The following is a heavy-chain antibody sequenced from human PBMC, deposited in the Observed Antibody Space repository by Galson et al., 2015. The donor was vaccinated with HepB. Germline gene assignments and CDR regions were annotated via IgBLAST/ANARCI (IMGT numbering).Heavy chain of an antibody. Sequence: SLRLSCAASGFTFSSYVMHWVRQAPGKGLEWVAVISYDGRNKYYADSVKGRFTISRDNSKDTLYLQMNSLRVEDTAVYYCGRVGSGWLIDYWGQGTLVTVSS. V-gene: IGHV3-30*04. J-gene: IGHJ4*02. D-gene: IGHD6-19*01. CDR2: ISYDGRNK. CDR1: GFTFSSYV. CDR3: GRVGSGWLIDY.